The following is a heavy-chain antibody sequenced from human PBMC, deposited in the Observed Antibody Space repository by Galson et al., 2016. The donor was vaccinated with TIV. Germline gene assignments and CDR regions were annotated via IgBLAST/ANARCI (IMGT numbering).Heavy chain of an antibody. Sequence: SLRLSCAASGFTFSSYVITWVRQAPGKGLEWISAISGGGGSTYHTDSVKGRFTISRDNSKNTVFLQMNSLRAEDTAVYYCAKIDSSGYNYGGRFVYWGQGTLVTVSS. V-gene: IGHV3-23*01. CDR3: AKIDSSGYNYGGRFVY. D-gene: IGHD3-22*01. CDR2: ISGGGGST. CDR1: GFTFSSYV. J-gene: IGHJ4*02.